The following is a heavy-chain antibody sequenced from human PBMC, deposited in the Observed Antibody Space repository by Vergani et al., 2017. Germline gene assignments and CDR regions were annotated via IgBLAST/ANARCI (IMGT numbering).Heavy chain of an antibody. D-gene: IGHD2-2*01. CDR1: GGSFSGYY. J-gene: IGHJ6*02. CDR2: INHSGST. Sequence: QVQLQQWGAGLLKPSETLSLTCAVYGGSFSGYYWSWIRQPSGKGLEWFGEINHSGSTNYNPSLKSRVTISVDTSKNQFSLKLSSVTAADTAVYYCASGYCSSTSCDAPYYYYGMDVWGQXP. CDR3: ASGYCSSTSCDAPYYYYGMDV. V-gene: IGHV4-34*01.